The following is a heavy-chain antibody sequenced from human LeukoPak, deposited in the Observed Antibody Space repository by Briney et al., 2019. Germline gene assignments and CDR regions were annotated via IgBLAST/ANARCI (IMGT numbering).Heavy chain of an antibody. CDR1: GGSFSSSSYY. CDR3: ARRGAARAYNWFDP. D-gene: IGHD1-26*01. V-gene: IGHV4-39*01. J-gene: IGHJ5*02. CDR2: IYYSGNT. Sequence: SETLSLTCTVSGGSFSSSSYYWGWIRQPPGKGLEWIGSIYYSGNTYYNPSLKSRVTISVDTSKNQFSLKLSSVTAADTAVYYCARRGAARAYNWFDPWGQGTLVTVSS.